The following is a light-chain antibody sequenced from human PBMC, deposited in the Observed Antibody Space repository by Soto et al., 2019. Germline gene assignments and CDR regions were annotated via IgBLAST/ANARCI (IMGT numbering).Light chain of an antibody. V-gene: IGKV1-5*01. J-gene: IGKJ1*01. CDR1: QNIRGW. CDR3: QQYNSYSWT. CDR2: DAS. Sequence: DIRMTQSPSTLSISVGDRVTISCRASQNIRGWLAWYQQKPGKAPKLLIYDASTLESGVPSRFSGSGSGTEFTLTISSLQPDDFATYYCQQYNSYSWTFGQGTTVAIK.